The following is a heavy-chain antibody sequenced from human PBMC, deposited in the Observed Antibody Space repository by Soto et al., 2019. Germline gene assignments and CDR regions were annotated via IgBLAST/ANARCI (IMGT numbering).Heavy chain of an antibody. J-gene: IGHJ5*02. V-gene: IGHV1-2*02. CDR2: INPGSGAT. D-gene: IGHD2-2*01. CDR3: ARLSKGYCSDTSCYSRLDP. CDR1: GYKFTAYY. Sequence: ASVKVSCKASGYKFTAYYMHWVRQAPGQGLEWMGWINPGSGATSYAQTFQGRVTMTRDTSLNTVYMEVTSLRPDDTAVYYCARLSKGYCSDTSCYSRLDPWGQGTLVTVSS.